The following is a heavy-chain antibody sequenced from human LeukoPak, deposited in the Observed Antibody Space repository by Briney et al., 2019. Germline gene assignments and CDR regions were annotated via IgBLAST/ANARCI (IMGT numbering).Heavy chain of an antibody. CDR1: GFTFSSYW. J-gene: IGHJ6*03. V-gene: IGHV3-74*01. Sequence: GGSLRLSCAASGFTFSSYWMHWVRQAPGKGLVWVSRVNSDGTGTTYADSVEGRFTISRDNAKNTVYLQMNSLRAEGTAIYYCIRTLIVATSPYMDVWGKGTTVTVSS. CDR3: IRTLIVATSPYMDV. CDR2: VNSDGTGT. D-gene: IGHD5-12*01.